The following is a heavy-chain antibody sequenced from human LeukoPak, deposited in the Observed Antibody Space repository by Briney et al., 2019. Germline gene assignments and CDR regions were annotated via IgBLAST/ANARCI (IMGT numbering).Heavy chain of an antibody. CDR2: ISYSGST. V-gene: IGHV4-59*01. J-gene: IGHJ4*02. Sequence: PSETLSLTCTVSGGSISPYHWSCLRQPPRRGREWIGYISYSGSTNYNPALKSRVTISVDTSKNQFSLKVSSVTAADTAVYHCARGLSGSYLFDYWGQGTLVTVSS. CDR1: GGSISPYH. CDR3: ARGLSGSYLFDY. D-gene: IGHD3-10*01.